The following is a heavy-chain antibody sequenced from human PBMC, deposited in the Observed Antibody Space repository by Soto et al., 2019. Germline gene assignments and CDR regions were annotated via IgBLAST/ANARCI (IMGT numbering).Heavy chain of an antibody. Sequence: EVQLLESGGGLVQPGGSLRLSCAASGFTFGSYAMSWVRQAPGKGLEWVSLISGTGDSSEYANSVKGRFTISRDYSKTTVFLQMNSLRAEDTAVYFCARPSRAITRFGVVKRYFDYWGQGSLVTVAS. CDR2: ISGTGDSS. J-gene: IGHJ4*02. CDR1: GFTFGSYA. D-gene: IGHD3-3*01. V-gene: IGHV3-23*01. CDR3: ARPSRAITRFGVVKRYFDY.